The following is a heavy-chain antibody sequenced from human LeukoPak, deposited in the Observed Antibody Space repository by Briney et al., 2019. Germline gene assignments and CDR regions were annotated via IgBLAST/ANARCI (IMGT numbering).Heavy chain of an antibody. CDR2: IYYSGST. Sequence: SETLSLTCTVSGGSISSGDYYCSSVRQPPGKGLEWLGYIYYSGSTYYNPSLKSRVTISVDTSKNQFSLKLSSVTAADTAVYYCARAGGNSADVRFDPWGQGTLVTVSS. CDR1: GGSISSGDYY. CDR3: ARAGGNSADVRFDP. J-gene: IGHJ5*02. V-gene: IGHV4-30-4*01. D-gene: IGHD4-23*01.